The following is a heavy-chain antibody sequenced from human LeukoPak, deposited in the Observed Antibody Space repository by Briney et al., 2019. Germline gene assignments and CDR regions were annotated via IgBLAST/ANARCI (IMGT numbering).Heavy chain of an antibody. D-gene: IGHD1-26*01. Sequence: SVTVSFKASGDTFSRNAISWVRQGPGQGLEWMGRIIPSLDIPNYPQKFQGRVTITADKSTSTAYMEVRRLGSENTAVYYCARSVGGATTPRFDYWGQGTLVTVSS. CDR2: IIPSLDIP. V-gene: IGHV1-69*04. CDR3: ARSVGGATTPRFDY. J-gene: IGHJ4*02. CDR1: GDTFSRNA.